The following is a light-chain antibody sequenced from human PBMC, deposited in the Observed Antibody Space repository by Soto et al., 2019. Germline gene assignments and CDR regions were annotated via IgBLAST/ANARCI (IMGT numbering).Light chain of an antibody. Sequence: QPVLTQSPSASASLGAPVRLTCTLSSGHSSYDIAWHQQQPEKGPRYLMKVNSDGSHTKGDGIPDRFSGSSSGAERYLTISGLRLGDGANYYCQPWAMGLWVFGGGPKLTAL. CDR2: VNSDGSH. J-gene: IGLJ3*02. CDR3: QPWAMGLWV. CDR1: SGHSSYD. V-gene: IGLV4-69*01.